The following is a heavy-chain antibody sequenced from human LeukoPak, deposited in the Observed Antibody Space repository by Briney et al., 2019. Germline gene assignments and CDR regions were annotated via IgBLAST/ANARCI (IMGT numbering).Heavy chain of an antibody. CDR3: ASYNDFWSGYYLAFDI. Sequence: SETLSLTCTVSGGSISSSSYYWGWIRQPPGKGLEWIGSIYYSGSTYYNPSLKSRFTISVDTSKNQFSLKLSSVTAADTAVYYCASYNDFWSGYYLAFDIWGQGTMVTVSS. V-gene: IGHV4-39*07. D-gene: IGHD3-3*01. CDR2: IYYSGST. J-gene: IGHJ3*02. CDR1: GGSISSSSYY.